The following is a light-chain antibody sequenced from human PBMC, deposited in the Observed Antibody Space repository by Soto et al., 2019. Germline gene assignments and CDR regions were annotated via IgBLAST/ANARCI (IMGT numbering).Light chain of an antibody. CDR3: LKHNSYTIT. V-gene: IGKV1-17*01. CDR1: QDIRND. J-gene: IGKJ1*01. CDR2: AAS. Sequence: DIQRTQSPSSLSASGGDRVTITCRASQDIRNDVGWYQQKPGKAPKRLIYAASRSPSGVPSRFSGSGFGTEFTLTISSLQAEDFGTYYCLKHNSYTITFGQGTKV.